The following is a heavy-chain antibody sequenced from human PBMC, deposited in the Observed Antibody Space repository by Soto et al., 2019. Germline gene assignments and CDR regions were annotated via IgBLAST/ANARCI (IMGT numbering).Heavy chain of an antibody. CDR1: GGSISSGYYY. CDR2: IYYSGST. J-gene: IGHJ5*02. CDR3: ARGNVQEWENWFDT. Sequence: PXETLSLSFTVSGGSISSGYYYWSWIRQPPGKGLEWIVYIYYSGSTYYNPSLKSRVTISVDTSKNQFSLKLRSVTAADTAAYYCARGNVQEWENWFDTWGQGTLVTVSS. V-gene: IGHV4-30-4*01. D-gene: IGHD1-26*01.